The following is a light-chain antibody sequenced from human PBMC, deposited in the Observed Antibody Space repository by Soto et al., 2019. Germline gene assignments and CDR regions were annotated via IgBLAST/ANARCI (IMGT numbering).Light chain of an antibody. CDR2: GAS. J-gene: IGKJ1*01. CDR3: QQYNNWPVT. V-gene: IGKV3-15*01. Sequence: IVITRSPATLSVSPGERATLSCMASQSVSSNLAWYQQKPGQAPRLLIYGASTRATAIPARFSGSGSGTEFTLTISSLQSEDFAVYYCQQYNNWPVTFGQGTKVDIK. CDR1: QSVSSN.